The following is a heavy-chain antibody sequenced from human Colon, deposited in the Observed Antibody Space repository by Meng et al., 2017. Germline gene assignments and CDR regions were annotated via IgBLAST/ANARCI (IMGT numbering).Heavy chain of an antibody. CDR1: GYTFANHW. Sequence: GESLKISCKGSGYTFANHWIGWVRQMPGKGLEWMWIIYPSDSDIRYGPPFQGQVTISADKSISTPFLHRSSLKASDTATYYCMRSNSDGYNYDSWGQGTLVTVSS. J-gene: IGHJ5*02. D-gene: IGHD3-16*01. CDR3: MRSNSDGYNYDS. CDR2: IYPSDSDI. V-gene: IGHV5-51*01.